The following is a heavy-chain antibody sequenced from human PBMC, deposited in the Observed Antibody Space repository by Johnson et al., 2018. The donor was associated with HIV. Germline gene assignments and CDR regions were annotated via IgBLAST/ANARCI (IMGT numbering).Heavy chain of an antibody. CDR1: AFAFSSYV. V-gene: IGHV3-30*04. J-gene: IGHJ3*02. CDR2: ISKDGSSA. CDR3: ARDGTSRGGAFDI. Sequence: QVHLVESGGGVVQPGRSLRLSCAASAFAFSSYVMHWVRQAPGKGLEWAAVISKDGSSAYYADSVKGRFTISRDNAKNSLYLQMNSLRAEDTAVYYCARDGTSRGGAFDIWGQGTMVTVSS. D-gene: IGHD6-13*01.